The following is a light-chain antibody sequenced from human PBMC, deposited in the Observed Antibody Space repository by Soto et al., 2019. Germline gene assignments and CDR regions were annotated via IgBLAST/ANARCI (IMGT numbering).Light chain of an antibody. CDR2: GAS. CDR1: QSVSSIY. Sequence: ETVLTQSPGPLSLSPGERGTLSCRSSQSVSSIYLAWYQQRPGQPPRLLIYGASSRATGIPDRFSGSGSGTDFTLTISRLEPEDSAVYYCQQFGSSPSITFGQGTRLEIK. V-gene: IGKV3-20*01. J-gene: IGKJ5*01. CDR3: QQFGSSPSIT.